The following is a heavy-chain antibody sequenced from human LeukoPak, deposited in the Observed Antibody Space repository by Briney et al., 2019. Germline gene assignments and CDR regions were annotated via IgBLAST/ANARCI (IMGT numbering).Heavy chain of an antibody. CDR3: ARDGSSSSSVGDYFDY. J-gene: IGHJ4*02. V-gene: IGHV6-1*01. CDR1: GDSFSSNSAA. CDR2: TYYRSKWYN. D-gene: IGHD6-6*01. Sequence: SQTLSLTCAISGDSFSSNSAAWTWIRQSPSRGLEWLGRTYYRSKWYNDYAVSVKSRITINPDTSKNQFSLQLNSVTPEDTAVYYCARDGSSSSSVGDYFDYWGQGTLVTVSS.